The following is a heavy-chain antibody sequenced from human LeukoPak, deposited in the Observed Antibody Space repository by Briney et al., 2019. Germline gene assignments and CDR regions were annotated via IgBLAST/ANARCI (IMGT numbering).Heavy chain of an antibody. Sequence: GGSLRLSCAASGFSVSSRAMSWVRQAPGKGLEWVSTTSNSGYNTWYADSVKGRFTSSRYNSQNTLHLPMSSLRAEDTALYYCARHDGSSFIYYVDHWGQGALVTVSS. CDR1: GFSVSSRA. CDR2: TSNSGYNT. J-gene: IGHJ4*02. V-gene: IGHV3-23*01. D-gene: IGHD1-26*01. CDR3: ARHDGSSFIYYVDH.